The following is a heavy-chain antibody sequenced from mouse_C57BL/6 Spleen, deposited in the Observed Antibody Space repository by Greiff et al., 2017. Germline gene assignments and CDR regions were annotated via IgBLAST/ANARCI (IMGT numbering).Heavy chain of an antibody. Sequence: EVMLVESGGGLVKPGGSLKLSCAASGFTFSSYTMSWVRQTPEKRLEWVATISGGGGNTYYPDSVKGRFTISRDNAKNTLYLQMSSLRSEDTALYYCARGGDFNWYFDVWGTGTTVTVSS. CDR3: ARGGDFNWYFDV. CDR1: GFTFSSYT. CDR2: ISGGGGNT. J-gene: IGHJ1*03. D-gene: IGHD3-3*01. V-gene: IGHV5-9*01.